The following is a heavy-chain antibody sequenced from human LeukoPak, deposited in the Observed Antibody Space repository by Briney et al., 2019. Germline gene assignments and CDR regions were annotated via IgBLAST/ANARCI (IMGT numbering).Heavy chain of an antibody. CDR1: GSCFTNYW. CDR2: IYPGDSDI. CDR3: ARLSTHLGLDY. J-gene: IGHJ4*02. V-gene: IGHV5-51*01. Sequence: GAAMKISCKGSGSCFTNYWIGGGREMPGNGLERMGIIYPGDSDITYSPSFQCQVTISADKSISTAYLQWSSLKASDTAMYYCARLSTHLGLDYWGQGTLVTVSS.